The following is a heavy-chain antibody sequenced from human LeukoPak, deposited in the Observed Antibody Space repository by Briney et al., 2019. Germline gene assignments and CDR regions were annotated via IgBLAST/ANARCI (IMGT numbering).Heavy chain of an antibody. CDR1: GGSISSYY. D-gene: IGHD3-16*02. Sequence: SETLSLTCTVSGGSISSYYWSWIRQPPGKGLEWIGYIYYSGSTNYNPSLKSRVTISVDTSKNQFSLKLSSVTAADTAVYYCARSPYDYVWGSYRPDAFDIWGQGTMVTVSS. CDR2: IYYSGST. V-gene: IGHV4-59*08. J-gene: IGHJ3*02. CDR3: ARSPYDYVWGSYRPDAFDI.